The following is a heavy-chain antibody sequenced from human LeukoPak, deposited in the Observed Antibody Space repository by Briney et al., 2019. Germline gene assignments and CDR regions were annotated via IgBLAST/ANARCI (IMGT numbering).Heavy chain of an antibody. CDR1: GYTFTSYG. Sequence: GASVKVSCKASGYTFTSYGISWVRQAPGQGLEWMGRIIPILGIANYAQKFQGRVTITADKSTSTAYMELSSLRSEDTAVYYCAGTLGRIAVAGTLDYWGQGTLVTVSS. D-gene: IGHD6-19*01. V-gene: IGHV1-69*04. CDR2: IIPILGIA. J-gene: IGHJ4*02. CDR3: AGTLGRIAVAGTLDY.